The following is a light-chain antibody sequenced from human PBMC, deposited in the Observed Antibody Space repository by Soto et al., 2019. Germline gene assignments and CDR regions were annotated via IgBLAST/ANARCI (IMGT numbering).Light chain of an antibody. CDR1: QAISSL. V-gene: IGKV1-12*01. CDR3: QRANSFPLT. CDR2: TAS. J-gene: IGKJ4*01. Sequence: DIQMTQSPSSVSASVGDRVTITCRASQAISSLLAWYQQKPGKAPSLLIHTASSLQSGVPSRFSGSRSGTDFTLSISSLQPEDFATYYCQRANSFPLTFGGGPKVEIK.